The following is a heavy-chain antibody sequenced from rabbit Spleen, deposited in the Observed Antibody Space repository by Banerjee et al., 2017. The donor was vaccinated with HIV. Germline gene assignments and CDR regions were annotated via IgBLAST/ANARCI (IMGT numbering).Heavy chain of an antibody. CDR1: GLDFSSSYW. V-gene: IGHV1S45*01. D-gene: IGHD1-1*01. CDR2: IDTSDGDT. J-gene: IGHJ4*01. Sequence: QEQLVVSGGDLVKPWASLTLTCKASGLDFSSSYWICWSCQAPGKGLEWIVSIDTSDGDTDCANWPKGRFTISKTSSTTVALQMASLTAADTATYFCARDIDRVIGRNFGWWGPGTLVTVS. CDR3: ARDIDRVIGRNFGW.